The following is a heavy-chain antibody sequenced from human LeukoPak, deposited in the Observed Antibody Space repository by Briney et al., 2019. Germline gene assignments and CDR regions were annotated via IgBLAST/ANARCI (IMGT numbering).Heavy chain of an antibody. Sequence: SETLSLTCTVSGGSIATSSYYWGWVRQPPGKGLERIGSISYIGTTYYNPSLKSRVTISVDTSKNQFSLKLSSVTAADTAVYYCARLYYFDGSGYYPYYFNFWGQGTLVTVSS. V-gene: IGHV4-39*01. J-gene: IGHJ4*02. CDR1: GGSIATSSYY. CDR2: ISYIGTT. D-gene: IGHD3-22*01. CDR3: ARLYYFDGSGYYPYYFNF.